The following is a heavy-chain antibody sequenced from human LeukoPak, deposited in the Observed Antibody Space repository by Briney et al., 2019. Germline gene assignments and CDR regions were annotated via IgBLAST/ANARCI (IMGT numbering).Heavy chain of an antibody. J-gene: IGHJ4*02. Sequence: GGSLRLSCAASGFTFDDYAMHWVHQAPGKGLEWVSLISWDGGSTYYADSVKGRFTISRDNAKNSLYQQMNSLRAEDTAVYYCARAPTYGPGSSFDYWGQGTLVTVSS. CDR3: ARAPTYGPGSSFDY. D-gene: IGHD3-10*01. V-gene: IGHV3-43D*03. CDR1: GFTFDDYA. CDR2: ISWDGGST.